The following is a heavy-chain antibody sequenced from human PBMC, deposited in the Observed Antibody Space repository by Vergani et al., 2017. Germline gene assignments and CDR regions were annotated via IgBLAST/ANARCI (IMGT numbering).Heavy chain of an antibody. CDR2: MNPNSGNT. V-gene: IGHV1-8*01. CDR3: ARGLGSGSYLLPGYYYYMDV. J-gene: IGHJ6*03. D-gene: IGHD3-10*01. CDR1: GYTFTSYD. Sequence: QVQLVQSGAEVKKPGASVKVSCKASGYTFTSYDINWVRQATGQGLEGMGWMNPNSGNTGYAQKFQGRVTMTRNPSIRTAYMELSSLRSEDTAVYYCARGLGSGSYLLPGYYYYMDVWGKGTTVTVSS.